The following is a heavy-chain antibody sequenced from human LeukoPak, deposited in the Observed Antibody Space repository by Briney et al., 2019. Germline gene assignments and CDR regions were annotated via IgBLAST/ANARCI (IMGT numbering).Heavy chain of an antibody. Sequence: SETLSLTCTVYGGSFSGYYWNWIRQPPGKGLEWIGEVNHSGSTYYNPSLKSRVTISVDTSKNHFSLQLTSVTAADTAVYYCARKGGYSYGYSENWGQGTLVTVSS. CDR1: GGSFSGYY. D-gene: IGHD5-18*01. J-gene: IGHJ4*02. CDR3: ARKGGYSYGYSEN. V-gene: IGHV4-34*01. CDR2: VNHSGST.